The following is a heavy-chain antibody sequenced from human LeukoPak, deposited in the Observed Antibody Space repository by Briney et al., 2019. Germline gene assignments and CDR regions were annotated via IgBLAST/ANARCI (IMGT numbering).Heavy chain of an antibody. J-gene: IGHJ3*02. D-gene: IGHD4-17*01. CDR1: GGTFSSYA. V-gene: IGHV1-69*04. Sequence: ASVKVSCKASGGTFSSYAISWVRQAPGQGLEWMGRIIPIFGIANYAQKFQGRATITAAKSTSTAYMELSSLRSEDTAVYYCARSPSPLGDYVPDAFDIWGQGTMVTVSS. CDR2: IIPIFGIA. CDR3: ARSPSPLGDYVPDAFDI.